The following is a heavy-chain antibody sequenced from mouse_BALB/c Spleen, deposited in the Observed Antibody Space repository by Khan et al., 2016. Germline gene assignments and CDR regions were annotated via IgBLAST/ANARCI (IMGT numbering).Heavy chain of an antibody. Sequence: EVELVESGGGLVKPGGSLKLSCAASGFTFSTYAMSWVRQTPEKRLEWVASISSGGTTYYPDSLKGRFTISRDNARNILYVPMSSLGSEDKAMYYCSRGVTTVVDYFDYWDQGTTLTVSS. CDR1: GFTFSTYA. J-gene: IGHJ2*01. V-gene: IGHV5-6-5*01. CDR2: ISSGGTT. D-gene: IGHD1-1*01. CDR3: SRGVTTVVDYFDY.